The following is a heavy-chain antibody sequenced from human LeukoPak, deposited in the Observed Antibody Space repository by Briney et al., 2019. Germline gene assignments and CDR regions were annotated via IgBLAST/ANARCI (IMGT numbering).Heavy chain of an antibody. CDR3: ARDPYYDILTGYETDY. CDR2: ISAYNGNT. V-gene: IGHV1-18*03. Sequence: GASVKVSCKASGYTFTSYGISWVRQAPGQGLEWMGWISAYNGNTNYAQKLQGRVTMTTDTSTSTAYMELRSLRSDDMAVYYCARDPYYDILTGYETDYWGQGTLVTVSS. J-gene: IGHJ4*02. D-gene: IGHD3-9*01. CDR1: GYTFTSYG.